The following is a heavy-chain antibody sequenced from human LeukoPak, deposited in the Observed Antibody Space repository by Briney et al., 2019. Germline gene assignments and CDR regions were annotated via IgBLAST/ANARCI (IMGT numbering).Heavy chain of an antibody. Sequence: GGSLRLSCAASGLTFRNYWMHWVRQAPGKGLVWVSRINSDGSSTIYADSVKGRFTISRDNAKNTVVLQMNSLSAEDTAVYYCATGGAQYYDYWGQGTVVTVSS. CDR3: ATGGAQYYDY. CDR1: GLTFRNYW. D-gene: IGHD2/OR15-2a*01. V-gene: IGHV3-74*01. CDR2: INSDGSST. J-gene: IGHJ4*02.